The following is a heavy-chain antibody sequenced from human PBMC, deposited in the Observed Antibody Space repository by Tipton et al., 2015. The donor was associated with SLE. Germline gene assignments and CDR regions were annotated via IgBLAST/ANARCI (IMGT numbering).Heavy chain of an antibody. CDR2: IYHSGST. V-gene: IGHV4-38-2*02. D-gene: IGHD3-3*01. Sequence: TLSLTCGVSGYSISSGYYWGWIRQPPGKGLEWIGIIYHSGSTYYNPSLKSRVTISVDTSKNQFSLKLSSVTAADTAVYYCARESSGVADYWGQGTLVTVSP. J-gene: IGHJ4*02. CDR1: GYSISSGYY. CDR3: ARESSGVADY.